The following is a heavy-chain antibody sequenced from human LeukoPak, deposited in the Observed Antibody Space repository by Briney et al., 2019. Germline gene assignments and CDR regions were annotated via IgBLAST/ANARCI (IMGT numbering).Heavy chain of an antibody. CDR1: GYSFTSYW. D-gene: IGHD6-6*01. Sequence: GESLKISCKGPGYSFTSYWIGGVRHMPGKGLEWMGIIYPGDSDTRYSPSFQGQVTISADKSISTAYLQWSSLKASDTAMYYCAVYSSSSDNWFDPWGQGTLVTVSS. J-gene: IGHJ5*02. CDR2: IYPGDSDT. CDR3: AVYSSSSDNWFDP. V-gene: IGHV5-51*01.